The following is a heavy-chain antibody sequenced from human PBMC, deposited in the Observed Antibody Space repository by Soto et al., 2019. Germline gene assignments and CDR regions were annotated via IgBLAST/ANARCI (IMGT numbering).Heavy chain of an antibody. V-gene: IGHV4-31*03. CDR3: ARASTSRCVARSCPSWFDP. D-gene: IGHD1-26*01. CDR2: IYYTGTT. Sequence: PSETLSLTCTVSGGSISNANYYWSWIRHHPGKGLEWIGYIYYTGTTYYSPSLESRVAISVDTSQNQFSLKLGAVTAADTAVYFCARASTSRCVARSCPSWFDPWRQGTLVTVS. CDR1: GGSISNANYY. J-gene: IGHJ5*02.